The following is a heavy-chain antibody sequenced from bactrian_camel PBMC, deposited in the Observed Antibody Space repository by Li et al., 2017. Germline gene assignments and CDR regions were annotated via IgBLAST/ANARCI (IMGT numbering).Heavy chain of an antibody. CDR1: GYTFSRVC. Sequence: QVQLVESGGGSVQAGGSLRLSCSASGYTFSRVCVGWFRFDPGKEREEVASIVTPDKTYYRDSVKGRFTISVDNAQNTLHLQMNNLKPEDTGTYYCAADPRAYGGRWRDADDRCELYDYHYWGQGTQVTVS. V-gene: IGHV3S1*01. J-gene: IGHJ4*01. CDR3: AADPRAYGGRWRDADDRCELYDYHY. D-gene: IGHD6*01. CDR2: IVTPDKT.